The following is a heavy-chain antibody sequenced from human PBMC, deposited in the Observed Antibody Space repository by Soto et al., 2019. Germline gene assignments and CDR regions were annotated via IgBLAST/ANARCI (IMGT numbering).Heavy chain of an antibody. Sequence: QPGGSLRLSCAGSGFFFSSYGMHWVRRAPGKGLEWVAVISYDESQKYYADSVKGRFTISRDNSKDTLYLQMNSLRAEDTAVYYCAKDLRVTRVTEFASWGQGTMVTVSS. V-gene: IGHV3-30*18. CDR2: ISYDESQK. CDR3: AKDLRVTRVTEFAS. CDR1: GFFFSSYG. J-gene: IGHJ4*02. D-gene: IGHD2-21*02.